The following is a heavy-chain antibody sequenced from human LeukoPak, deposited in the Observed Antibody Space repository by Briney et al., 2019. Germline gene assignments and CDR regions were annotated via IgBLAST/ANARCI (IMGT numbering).Heavy chain of an antibody. J-gene: IGHJ3*02. CDR2: INHSGST. Sequence: SETLSLTCAVYGGSFSGYYWSWIRQPPGKGLEWIGEINHSGSTNYNPSLKSRVTISVDTSKNQFSLKLSSVTAADTAVYYCARALPMEGWYPDAFDIWGQGTMVTVSS. D-gene: IGHD6-19*01. CDR3: ARALPMEGWYPDAFDI. V-gene: IGHV4-34*01. CDR1: GGSFSGYY.